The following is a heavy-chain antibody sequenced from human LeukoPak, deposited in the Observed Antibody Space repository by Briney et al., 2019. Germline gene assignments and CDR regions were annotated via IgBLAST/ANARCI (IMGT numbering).Heavy chain of an antibody. CDR1: GFTFSSYA. D-gene: IGHD3-22*01. Sequence: PGGSLRLSCAASGFTFSSYAMSWVRQAPGKGLEWVSAISGSGGSTYYADSVKGRFTISRDNSKNTLYLQMNSLSAEDTAVYYCAKYRSYYYDSSGHDWGQGTLVTVSS. J-gene: IGHJ4*02. CDR3: AKYRSYYYDSSGHD. V-gene: IGHV3-23*01. CDR2: ISGSGGST.